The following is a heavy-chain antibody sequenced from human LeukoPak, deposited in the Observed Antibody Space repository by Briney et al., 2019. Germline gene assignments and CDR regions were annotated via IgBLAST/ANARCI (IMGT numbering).Heavy chain of an antibody. Sequence: SETLSLTCTVSGGSISSGGYYWSWIRQHPGKGLEWIAYIYYSGSTFHNPSLKSRVTISVDTSKNQFSLKVRSVTAADTAVYYCARLHGYSYGHFDYWGQGTLVTVSS. D-gene: IGHD5-18*01. V-gene: IGHV4-31*03. CDR2: IYYSGST. J-gene: IGHJ4*02. CDR3: ARLHGYSYGHFDY. CDR1: GGSISSGGYY.